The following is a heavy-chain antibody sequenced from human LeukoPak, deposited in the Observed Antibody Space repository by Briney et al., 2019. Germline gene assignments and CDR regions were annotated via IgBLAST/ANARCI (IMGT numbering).Heavy chain of an antibody. Sequence: PSETLSLTCAVYGGSFSGYYWSWIPQPPGKGLEWIGEINHRGIIKYNPSLKSRVTISVDTSKNQFSLKLSSVTAADTAVYFCARHFDPRSEVGATFFLSGYYFDYWGQGTLVTVSS. CDR3: ARHFDPRSEVGATFFLSGYYFDY. V-gene: IGHV4-34*01. D-gene: IGHD1-26*01. J-gene: IGHJ4*02. CDR2: INHRGII. CDR1: GGSFSGYY.